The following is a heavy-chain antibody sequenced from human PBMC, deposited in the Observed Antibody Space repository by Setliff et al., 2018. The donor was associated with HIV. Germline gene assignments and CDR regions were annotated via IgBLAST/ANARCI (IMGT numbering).Heavy chain of an antibody. CDR1: GGSTTSGGYY. CDR3: AGFSYNFWFYRFDH. D-gene: IGHD3-3*01. V-gene: IGHV4-31*03. CDR2: IYYSGST. J-gene: IGHJ4*02. Sequence: SETLSLTCSVSGGSTTSGGYYWSWIRQHPGKGLEYIGYIYYSGSTYYNPSLKSRVTMSIDTSKQQFFLNVTSLTAADTAVYYCAGFSYNFWFYRFDHWGQGALVTVSS.